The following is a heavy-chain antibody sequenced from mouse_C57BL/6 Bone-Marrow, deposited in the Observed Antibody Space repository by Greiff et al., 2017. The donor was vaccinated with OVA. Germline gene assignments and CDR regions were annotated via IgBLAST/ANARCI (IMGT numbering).Heavy chain of an antibody. V-gene: IGHV1-81*01. CDR3: ARGAWYYGSSYFDY. CDR1: GYTFTSYG. Sequence: QVQLQQPGAELARPGASVKLSCKASGYTFTSYGLSWVKQRTGQGLEWIGEIYPRSGNTYYNEKFKGKATLTADKSSSTAYMELRSLTSEDSAVYFCARGAWYYGSSYFDYWGQGTTLTVSS. CDR2: IYPRSGNT. J-gene: IGHJ2*01. D-gene: IGHD1-1*01.